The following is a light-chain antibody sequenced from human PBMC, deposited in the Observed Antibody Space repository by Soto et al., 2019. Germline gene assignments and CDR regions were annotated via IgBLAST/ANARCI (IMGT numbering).Light chain of an antibody. Sequence: QSALTQPASVSGSPGQSITISCTGAGSDVESDNVVSWYQQHPGKAPKLMIYEVTKRPSGISNRFSGSKSGNTASLTISGLQAEDEADYYCCSYAGSVTWVFGGGTKVTVL. J-gene: IGLJ3*02. CDR3: CSYAGSVTWV. V-gene: IGLV2-23*02. CDR2: EVT. CDR1: GSDVESDNV.